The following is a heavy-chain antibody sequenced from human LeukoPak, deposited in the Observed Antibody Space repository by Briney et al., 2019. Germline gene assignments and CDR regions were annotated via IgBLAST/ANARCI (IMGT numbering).Heavy chain of an antibody. V-gene: IGHV3-21*01. D-gene: IGHD6-19*01. J-gene: IGHJ3*02. CDR2: ISSSSSYI. CDR1: GFTFNNYN. CDR3: ARMYSSDHDAFDI. Sequence: GGSLRLSCAASGFTFNNYNINWVRQAPGKGLEWVSSISSSSSYIYYADSVKGRFTISRDNAKNSLYLQMNSLRAEDTAVYYCARMYSSDHDAFDIWGQGTMVTVSS.